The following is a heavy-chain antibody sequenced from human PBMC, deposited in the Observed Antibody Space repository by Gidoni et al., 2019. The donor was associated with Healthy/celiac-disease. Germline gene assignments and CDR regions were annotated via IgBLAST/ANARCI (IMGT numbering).Heavy chain of an antibody. CDR3: ARGGAQGTPPYYYYMDV. V-gene: IGHV3-64*01. J-gene: IGHJ6*03. CDR2: ISSNGGST. D-gene: IGHD1-7*01. Sequence: EVQLVASGGGLVQPGVSLRLSCAASGFTFSSYAMHWVRQAPGKGLEYVSAISSNGGSTYYANSVKGRFTISRDVSKNTLYLQMGSLRPEDMAVYYCARGGAQGTPPYYYYMDVWGKGTTVTVSS. CDR1: GFTFSSYA.